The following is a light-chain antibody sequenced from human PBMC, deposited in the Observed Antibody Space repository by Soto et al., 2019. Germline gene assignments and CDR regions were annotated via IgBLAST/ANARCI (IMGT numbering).Light chain of an antibody. CDR2: GAS. CDR3: QQYYNWPPYT. V-gene: IGKV3-15*01. J-gene: IGKJ2*01. Sequence: EVVLTQSPATLSLSPGDRATLSCRASQSVSNNLAWYQQKPGQSPRLLIYGASTRATGVPPRFSGSRSGTEFTLTISAVQSEDFAVYYCQQYYNWPPYTFGQGTKLDFK. CDR1: QSVSNN.